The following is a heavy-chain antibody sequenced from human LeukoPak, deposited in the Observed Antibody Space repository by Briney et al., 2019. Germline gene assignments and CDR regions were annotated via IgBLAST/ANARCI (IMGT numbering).Heavy chain of an antibody. V-gene: IGHV4-34*01. CDR1: GGSFSGYY. CDR3: ARTGASWFDP. Sequence: SETLSLTCAVYGGSFSGYYWSWIRQPPGKGLEWIGEINHSGSTNYNPSLKSRVTISVDTSKNQFSLELSSVTAADTAVYYCARTGASWFDPWGQGTLVTVSS. CDR2: INHSGST. D-gene: IGHD1-26*01. J-gene: IGHJ5*02.